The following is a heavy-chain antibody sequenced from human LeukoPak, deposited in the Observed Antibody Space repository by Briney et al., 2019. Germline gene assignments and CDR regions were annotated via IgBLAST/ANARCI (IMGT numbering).Heavy chain of an antibody. V-gene: IGHV5-51*01. D-gene: IGHD4-17*01. J-gene: IGHJ5*02. CDR3: ARLAPDYADYWFDP. CDR2: IYPTDSIT. Sequence: GESLKISCKTSGYDFSSKWIGWVRQMPGKGREWMGIIYPTDSITKYSPSFQGHVTMSVDTSVNTVYLQWTSLKASDTAIYYCARLAPDYADYWFDPWGQGTLVTVSS. CDR1: GYDFSSKW.